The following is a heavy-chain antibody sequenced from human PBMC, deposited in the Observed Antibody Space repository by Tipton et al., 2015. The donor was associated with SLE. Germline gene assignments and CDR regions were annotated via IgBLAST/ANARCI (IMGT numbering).Heavy chain of an antibody. J-gene: IGHJ5*02. CDR2: IYYSGST. CDR1: GGSISSHY. V-gene: IGHV4-59*11. CDR3: ARVDYGDYLDWFDP. D-gene: IGHD4-17*01. Sequence: TLSLTCTVSGGSISSHYWSWIRQPPGKGLEWIGYIYYSGSTNYNPSLKSRVTISVDTSKNQFSLKLSSVTAADTAVYYCARVDYGDYLDWFDPWGQGPLVTVYS.